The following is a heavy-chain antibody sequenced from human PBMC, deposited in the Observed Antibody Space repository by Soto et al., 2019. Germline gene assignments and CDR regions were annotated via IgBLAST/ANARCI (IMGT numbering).Heavy chain of an antibody. D-gene: IGHD3-10*01. Sequence: EVQLVESGGGLVKPGGSLRLSCAASGFSFSSYDMNWVRQAPGKGLEWVSSITRSSTYMNYADSVKGRFTTSRDNAGNLLYLQMNSLRAEDTAIYYCARVGMASGNGYGSGSYDIWGQGTLITVSS. CDR3: ARVGMASGNGYGSGSYDI. V-gene: IGHV3-21*02. CDR2: ITRSSTYM. CDR1: GFSFSSYD. J-gene: IGHJ4*02.